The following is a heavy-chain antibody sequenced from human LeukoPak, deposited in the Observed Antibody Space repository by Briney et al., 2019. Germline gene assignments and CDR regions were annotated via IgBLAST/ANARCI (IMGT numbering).Heavy chain of an antibody. CDR2: ISWNSGSI. CDR3: AKDRRIAAAPEYYYGMDV. Sequence: PGGSLRLSCAASGFTFSDHYMDWVRQAPGKGLEWVSGISWNSGSIGYADSVKGRFTISRDNAKNSLYLQMNSLRAEDTALYYCAKDRRIAAAPEYYYGMDVWGQGTTVTVSS. CDR1: GFTFSDHY. V-gene: IGHV3-9*01. D-gene: IGHD6-13*01. J-gene: IGHJ6*02.